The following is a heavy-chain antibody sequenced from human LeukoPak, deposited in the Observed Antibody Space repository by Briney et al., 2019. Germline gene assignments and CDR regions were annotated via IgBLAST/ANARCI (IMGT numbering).Heavy chain of an antibody. V-gene: IGHV3-21*01. CDR1: GFTFSSYS. CDR3: ARSTGLIDY. Sequence: GGSLRLSCAASGFTFSSYSMNWVRQAPGKGLEWVSSISSSSSYIYYAASVKGRFTISRDNDKNSLYLQMNRLRAEDTAVYYCARSTGLIDYWGKGTLVTVSS. CDR2: ISSSSSYI. J-gene: IGHJ4*02. D-gene: IGHD1-1*01.